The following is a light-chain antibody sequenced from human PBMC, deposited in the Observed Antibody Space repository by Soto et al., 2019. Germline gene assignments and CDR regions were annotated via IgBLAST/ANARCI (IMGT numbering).Light chain of an antibody. Sequence: ELVLTQSPGTLSLSPGERATLSCRASQSVSSSYLAWYQQKPGKAPRLLIYGASGRETGVPDGFSGSGSGTDFTLTISRLEPEDFPVYYCQQYASTRGTFGQGTKLEIK. CDR2: GAS. J-gene: IGKJ2*01. V-gene: IGKV3-20*01. CDR3: QQYASTRGT. CDR1: QSVSSSY.